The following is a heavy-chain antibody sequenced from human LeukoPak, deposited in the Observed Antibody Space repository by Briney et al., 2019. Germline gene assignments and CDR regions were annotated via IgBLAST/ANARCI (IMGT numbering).Heavy chain of an antibody. Sequence: PGGSLRLSCAASGFTFSSYAMSWVRQAPGKGLEWVSAISGSGGSTYYADSVKGRSTISRDNSKNTLYLQMNSLRAEDTAVYYCAKTADTAMVKDYYYGMDVWGQGTTVTVSS. D-gene: IGHD5-18*01. CDR3: AKTADTAMVKDYYYGMDV. V-gene: IGHV3-23*01. CDR1: GFTFSSYA. J-gene: IGHJ6*02. CDR2: ISGSGGST.